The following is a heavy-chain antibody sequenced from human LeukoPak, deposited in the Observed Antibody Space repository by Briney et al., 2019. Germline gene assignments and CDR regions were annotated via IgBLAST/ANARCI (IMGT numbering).Heavy chain of an antibody. Sequence: SETLSLTCAVYGGSFSGYYWSWIRQPPGKGLEWIGEINHSGSTNYNPSLKSRVTISVDTSKNQFSLKLSSVTAADTAVYYCARGRAYGDYGGWGQGTLVTVSS. D-gene: IGHD4-17*01. V-gene: IGHV4-34*01. J-gene: IGHJ4*02. CDR2: INHSGST. CDR1: GGSFSGYY. CDR3: ARGRAYGDYGG.